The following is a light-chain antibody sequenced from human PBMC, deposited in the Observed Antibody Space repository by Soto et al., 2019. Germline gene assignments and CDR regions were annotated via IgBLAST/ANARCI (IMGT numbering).Light chain of an antibody. CDR1: QSISSW. CDR3: QQSNRYSRT. CDR2: KAS. V-gene: IGKV1-5*03. Sequence: DIQMTQSPSTLSASVGDRVTITCRASQSISSWLAWYQQKPGKAPKLLLYKASSLESGVPSRFRGSGSGTEFTLTISILKPDDFATYYCQQSNRYSRTFGQGTKLAIK. J-gene: IGKJ2*02.